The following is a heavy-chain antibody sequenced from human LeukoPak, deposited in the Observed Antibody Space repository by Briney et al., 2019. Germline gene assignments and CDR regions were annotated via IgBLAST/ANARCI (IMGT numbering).Heavy chain of an antibody. Sequence: SETLTLTCGVSGGSITNSDYWSWVRQPPRKGLGGIEKVSRQGSTNYDPSLMGRVAISRDTSENPISLQLNTVTAADTAVYYCGREGVPYRHSDYWGQGTLVTVSS. CDR1: GGSITNSDY. CDR3: GREGVPYRHSDY. V-gene: IGHV4-4*02. CDR2: VSRQGST. J-gene: IGHJ4*02.